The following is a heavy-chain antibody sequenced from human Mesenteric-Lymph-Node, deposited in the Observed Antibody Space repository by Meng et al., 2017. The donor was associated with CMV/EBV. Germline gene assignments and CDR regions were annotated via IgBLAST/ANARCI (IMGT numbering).Heavy chain of an antibody. D-gene: IGHD3-3*01. CDR2: ISGSGGST. CDR3: AKATPNYDFWSGYSLFDY. V-gene: IGHV3-23*01. Sequence: FSSYAMSWVRQAPGKGLEWVSAISGSGGSTYYADSVKGRFTISRDNSKNTLYLQMNSLRAEDTAVYYCAKATPNYDFWSGYSLFDYWGQGTLVTVSS. J-gene: IGHJ4*02. CDR1: FSSYA.